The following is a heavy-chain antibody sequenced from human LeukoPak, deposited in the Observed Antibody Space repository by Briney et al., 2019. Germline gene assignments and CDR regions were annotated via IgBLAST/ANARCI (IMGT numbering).Heavy chain of an antibody. D-gene: IGHD3-10*01. CDR3: ARSITMVRGVIVAFDI. V-gene: IGHV1-8*01. J-gene: IGHJ3*02. CDR2: MNPNSGNT. CDR1: GYTFTSYD. Sequence: ASVKVSCKASGYTFTSYDINWVRQAIGQGLEWMGWMNPNSGNTGYAQKFQGRVTMTRNTSISTAYMELSSLRSEDTAVYYCARSITMVRGVIVAFDIWGQGTMVTVSS.